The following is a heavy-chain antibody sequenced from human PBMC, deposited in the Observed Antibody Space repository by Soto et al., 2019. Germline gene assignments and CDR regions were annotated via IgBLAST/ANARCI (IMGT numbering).Heavy chain of an antibody. D-gene: IGHD1-1*01. Sequence: EVQLLESGGDLVQPGGSLRLSCAASGFTFSNFAMNWVRQAPGKGLEWVSAITGSGSSAYFADAVKGRFTISRDNSQNTLYLQMNSLRVEDSGVYFCAKSTVTTSYFYGQDVRGQGTTVIVSS. CDR3: AKSTVTTSYFYGQDV. V-gene: IGHV3-23*01. CDR2: ITGSGSSA. CDR1: GFTFSNFA. J-gene: IGHJ6*02.